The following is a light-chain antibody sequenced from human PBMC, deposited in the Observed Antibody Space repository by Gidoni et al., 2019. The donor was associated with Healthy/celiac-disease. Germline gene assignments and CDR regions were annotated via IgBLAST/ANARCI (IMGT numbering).Light chain of an antibody. CDR1: QSVSSSY. V-gene: IGKV3-20*01. CDR3: QQYGSSPPLT. CDR2: GAS. J-gene: IGKJ4*01. Sequence: EIVLTQSPGTLSLSPGERATLSCRASQSVSSSYLAWYQQKPGQAPRLLIYGASSRATGIPDRFSGSGCGTDFTLTISRQEAEDFAVYYCQQYGSSPPLTFGGGTKVEIK.